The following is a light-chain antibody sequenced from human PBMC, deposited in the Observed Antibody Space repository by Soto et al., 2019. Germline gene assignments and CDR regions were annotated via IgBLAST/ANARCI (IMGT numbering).Light chain of an antibody. CDR3: QQYYSTPIT. J-gene: IGKJ5*01. V-gene: IGKV4-1*01. CDR2: WAS. Sequence: DIVMTQSPDSLAVSLGERATINCKSSQSVLYNSNNKNYLAWYQQKPGQPPKLLIYWASTREFGVPDRLSGSGSGTDFTLTISSLQAEDVAVYYCQQYYSTPITFCQGTRLEIK. CDR1: QSVLYNSNNKNY.